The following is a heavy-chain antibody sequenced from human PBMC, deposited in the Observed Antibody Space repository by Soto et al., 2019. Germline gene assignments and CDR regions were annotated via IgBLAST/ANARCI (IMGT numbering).Heavy chain of an antibody. CDR3: AKVLGYCSETGCREQFDS. CDR1: GFTFSTSG. CDR2: LSHDGSMK. D-gene: IGHD2-15*01. Sequence: QVQLVESGGGVVQPGRSLRLSCAASGFTFSTSGMHWVRQGPGKGLEWVAYLSHDGSMKVYPDSVKGRFTISRDNSKNPLYLQANSLRAEDAAVYYCAKVLGYCSETGCREQFDSWCQGTLVTVSS. J-gene: IGHJ4*02. V-gene: IGHV3-30*18.